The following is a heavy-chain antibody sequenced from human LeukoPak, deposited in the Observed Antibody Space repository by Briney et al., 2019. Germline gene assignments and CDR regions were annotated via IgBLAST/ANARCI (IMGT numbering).Heavy chain of an antibody. J-gene: IGHJ3*02. CDR3: ARPASITGTHDAFDI. V-gene: IGHV1-69*05. CDR1: GGTFSSYA. D-gene: IGHD1-20*01. Sequence: ASVKVSCKASGGTFSSYAISWVRQAPGQGLEWMGGIIPIFGTANYAQKFQGRVTITTDESASTAYRELSSLRTEDTAVYYCARPASITGTHDAFDIWGQGTMVTVSS. CDR2: IIPIFGTA.